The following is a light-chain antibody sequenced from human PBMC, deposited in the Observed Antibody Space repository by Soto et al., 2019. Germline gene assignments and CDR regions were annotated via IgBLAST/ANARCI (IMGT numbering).Light chain of an antibody. CDR3: CSYTGTSNPDV. V-gene: IGLV2-14*01. J-gene: IGLJ1*01. Sequence: QSVLTQPASVSGSPGQSITISCTGSSSDVGGYNYVSWYQQYPGKAPKLIISEVTNRPSGVSDRFSGSKSGNTASLTISGLQADDEADYYCCSYTGTSNPDVFGTGTKVTVL. CDR2: EVT. CDR1: SSDVGGYNY.